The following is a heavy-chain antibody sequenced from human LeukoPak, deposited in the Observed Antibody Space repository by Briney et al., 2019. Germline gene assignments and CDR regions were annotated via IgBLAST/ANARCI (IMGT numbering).Heavy chain of an antibody. D-gene: IGHD2-15*01. Sequence: SETLSLTCSVSGDSFSSSTYYWGWVRQTPGKGLEWIGSTSYSGNAYYNPSLKSRVTISVDTSKNQFSLKLSSVTAADTAVYYCARLWSTDCSGGSCPHQPNSWGQGTLVTVSS. V-gene: IGHV4-39*07. J-gene: IGHJ4*02. CDR3: ARLWSTDCSGGSCPHQPNS. CDR2: TSYSGNA. CDR1: GDSFSSSTYY.